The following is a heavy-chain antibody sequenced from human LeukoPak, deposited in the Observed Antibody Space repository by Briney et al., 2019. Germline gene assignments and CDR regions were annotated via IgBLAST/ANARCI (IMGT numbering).Heavy chain of an antibody. J-gene: IGHJ4*02. Sequence: ASVKASCKASGYTFTSYYMHWVRQAPGQGLEWMGIIYLIGGSTRYAQKFQGRVTMTRDTSTSTVYMELSSLRSEDTAVYYCARESDIAVAGTGFDYWGQGTLVTVSS. D-gene: IGHD6-19*01. CDR3: ARESDIAVAGTGFDY. V-gene: IGHV1-46*01. CDR2: IYLIGGST. CDR1: GYTFTSYY.